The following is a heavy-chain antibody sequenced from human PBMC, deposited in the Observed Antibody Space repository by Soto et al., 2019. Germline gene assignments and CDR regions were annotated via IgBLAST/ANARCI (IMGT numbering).Heavy chain of an antibody. V-gene: IGHV1-3*04. CDR3: ARWDTGYSYGLGY. CDR2: INTGNGNT. Sequence: ASVKFSCKASGYTFTNYAMHWVRQAPGQMLECMVWINTGNGNTKYXXMLQGRVXXTRDASASTAXLELSXLRSEDTDVYYCARWDTGYSYGLGYWRQGTLVTVSS. D-gene: IGHD5-18*01. CDR1: GYTFTNYA. J-gene: IGHJ4*02.